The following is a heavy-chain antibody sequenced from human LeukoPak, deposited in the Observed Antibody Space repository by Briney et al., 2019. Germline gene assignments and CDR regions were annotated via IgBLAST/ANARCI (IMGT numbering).Heavy chain of an antibody. J-gene: IGHJ4*02. CDR1: RFTFSWYA. Sequence: SGGSLRLSCAASRFTFSWYAMHWVRQAPGKGLEWVAFVSIDGGTKYYADSVKGRFTISRDNSKDTLDLQMTTLRGDDTAVYYCARDSRPYCVGFWGLGTLVTVSS. V-gene: IGHV3-30-3*01. CDR2: VSIDGGTK. D-gene: IGHD2-21*01. CDR3: ARDSRPYCVGF.